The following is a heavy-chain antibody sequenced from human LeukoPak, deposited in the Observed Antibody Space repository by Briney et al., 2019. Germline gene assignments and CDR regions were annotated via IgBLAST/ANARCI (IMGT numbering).Heavy chain of an antibody. CDR2: VSGSGGST. CDR3: AKGRDILTGFPL. Sequence: GGSLRLSCAASGFTFSSYAMSWVRQAPGKGLESVSAVSGSGGSTYYSESVKGPFPISRDNSKTTLYLQMNSLRAEDTAVYYCAKGRDILTGFPLWGQGTMVTVSS. J-gene: IGHJ3*01. D-gene: IGHD3-9*01. CDR1: GFTFSSYA. V-gene: IGHV3-23*01.